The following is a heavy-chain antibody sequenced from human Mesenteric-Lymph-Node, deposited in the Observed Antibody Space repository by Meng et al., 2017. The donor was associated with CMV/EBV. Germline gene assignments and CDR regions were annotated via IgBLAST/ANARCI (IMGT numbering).Heavy chain of an antibody. J-gene: IGHJ4*02. CDR2: ISSSSSYI. V-gene: IGHV3-21*04. Sequence: GESLKISCAASGFTFSSYSMNWVRQAPGKGLEWVSSISSSSSYIYYADSVKGRFTISRDNAKNSLYLQMNSLRAEDTAVYYCAKGLLDYDSSGYYYDYWGQGALVTVSS. CDR3: AKGLLDYDSSGYYYDY. D-gene: IGHD3-22*01. CDR1: GFTFSSYS.